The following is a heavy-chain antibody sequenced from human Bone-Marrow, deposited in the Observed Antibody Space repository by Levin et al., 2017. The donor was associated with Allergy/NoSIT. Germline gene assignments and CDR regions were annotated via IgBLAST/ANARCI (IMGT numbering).Heavy chain of an antibody. J-gene: IGHJ6*02. Sequence: SQTLSLTCTVSGGSISSYYWSWIRQPAGKGLEWIGRIYTSGSTNYNPSLKSRVTMSVDTSKNQFSLKLRSVTAADTAVYYCAREGDIVVVPAAIRGGAHDIDYYYYGMDGWGQGTTVTVSS. V-gene: IGHV4-4*07. D-gene: IGHD2-2*02. CDR3: AREGDIVVVPAAIRGGAHDIDYYYYGMDG. CDR1: GGSISSYY. CDR2: IYTSGST.